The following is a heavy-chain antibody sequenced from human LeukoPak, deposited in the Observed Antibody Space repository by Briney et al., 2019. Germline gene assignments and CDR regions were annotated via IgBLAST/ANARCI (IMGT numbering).Heavy chain of an antibody. D-gene: IGHD2-15*01. CDR1: GFTFSSYA. J-gene: IGHJ4*02. CDR2: ISGSGGST. Sequence: GGSLRLSCAASGFTFSSYAMSWVRQAPGKGLEWVSAISGSGGSTYYADSVKGRFTISRDNSKNTLYLQMNSLRAEDTAVYYCAKEMDRSDGSCYSRPMDYWGQGTLVTVSS. V-gene: IGHV3-23*01. CDR3: AKEMDRSDGSCYSRPMDY.